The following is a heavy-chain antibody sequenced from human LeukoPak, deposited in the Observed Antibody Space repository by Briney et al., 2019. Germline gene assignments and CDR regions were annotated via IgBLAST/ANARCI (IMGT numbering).Heavy chain of an antibody. Sequence: ASVKVSCKASGYTFTGYYMHWVRQAPGQGLEWMGWINPNSGGTNYAQKFQGRVTMTRDTSISTAYMELSRLRSDDTAVYYCARDRRFGEYYYYYGMDVWGRGTTVTVSS. V-gene: IGHV1-2*02. J-gene: IGHJ6*02. D-gene: IGHD3-10*01. CDR1: GYTFTGYY. CDR2: INPNSGGT. CDR3: ARDRRFGEYYYYYGMDV.